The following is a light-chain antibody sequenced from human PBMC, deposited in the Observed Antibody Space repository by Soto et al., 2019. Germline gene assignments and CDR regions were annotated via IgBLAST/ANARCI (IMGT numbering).Light chain of an antibody. Sequence: TLLTQSPSTLSLSPVERATLSCRASQSVNNFLACYQQKPGQAPRLLIYDASYRAAGIPTRFSGSGSGTDFTLTISSLEPEDFAVYYCQQRGNWPATFGPGTKLDIK. J-gene: IGKJ3*01. CDR2: DAS. CDR1: QSVNNF. CDR3: QQRGNWPAT. V-gene: IGKV3-11*01.